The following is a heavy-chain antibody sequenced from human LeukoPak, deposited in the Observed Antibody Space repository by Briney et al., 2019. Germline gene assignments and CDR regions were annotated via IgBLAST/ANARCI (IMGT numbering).Heavy chain of an antibody. CDR1: GYLFTSFG. J-gene: IGHJ4*02. CDR3: ARDRLVVGPKAPDY. D-gene: IGHD1-26*01. Sequence: ASVKVSCKTSGYLFTSFGISWVRQAPGQGLEWMGWISAYNGNTDFAQNLQGRVTMTTDTPTSTAYMELRSLRSDDTAVYYCARDRLVVGPKAPDYWGQGTPVTVSS. CDR2: ISAYNGNT. V-gene: IGHV1-18*01.